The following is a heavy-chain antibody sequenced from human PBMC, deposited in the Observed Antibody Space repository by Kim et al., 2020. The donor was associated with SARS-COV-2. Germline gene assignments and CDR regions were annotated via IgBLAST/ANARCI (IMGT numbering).Heavy chain of an antibody. CDR3: ARDDSGSYYNYYYGMDV. CDR1: GFTFSSYS. V-gene: IGHV3-21*01. CDR2: ISSSSSYI. D-gene: IGHD3-10*01. J-gene: IGHJ6*02. Sequence: GGSLRLSCAASGFTFSSYSMNWVRQAPGKGLEWVSYISSSSSYIYYADSVKGRFTISRDNAKNSLYLQMNSLRAEDTAVYYCARDDSGSYYNYYYGMDVWGQGTTVTVSS.